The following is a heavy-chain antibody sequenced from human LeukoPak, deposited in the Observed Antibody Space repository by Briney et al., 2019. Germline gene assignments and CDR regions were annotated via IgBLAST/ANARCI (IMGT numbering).Heavy chain of an antibody. CDR1: GFTFNHYA. D-gene: IGHD2/OR15-2a*01. CDR3: VRSRCSNSSWAPNWCDP. V-gene: IGHV3-23*01. Sequence: GGSLKLPCSASGFTFNHYAMTWVRQAPGKGLEWVSSISGNGGRSTYYADSVERRLTLSRDIYRNILSPLMNSLRAEHTAVYSCVRSRCSNSSWAPNWCDPWGQGTLVIVSS. CDR2: ISGNGGRST. J-gene: IGHJ5*02.